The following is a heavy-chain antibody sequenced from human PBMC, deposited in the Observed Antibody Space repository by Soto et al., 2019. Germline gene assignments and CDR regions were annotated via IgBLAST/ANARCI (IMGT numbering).Heavy chain of an antibody. V-gene: IGHV1-24*01. Sequence: ASVKVSCKVSGYTLTELSMHWVRQAPGKGLEWMGGFDPEDGETIYARKFQGRVTMTEDTSTDTAYMELSSLRSEDTAVYYCATGGVGALASNYWGQGTLVTVSS. J-gene: IGHJ4*02. CDR1: GYTLTELS. CDR3: ATGGVGALASNY. D-gene: IGHD1-26*01. CDR2: FDPEDGET.